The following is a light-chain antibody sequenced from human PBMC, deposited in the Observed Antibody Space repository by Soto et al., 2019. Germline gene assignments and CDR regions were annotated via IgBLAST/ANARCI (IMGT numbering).Light chain of an antibody. Sequence: EIVLTQSPGTLSLSPGEGATLSCRASQSVTGSYLAWYQQKPGQAPRLRIYVASSRATGIPDRLSGSESGTDFTLTISRLEPEASAVYYCQQYGSSPRTFGQVTKVEI. CDR2: VAS. V-gene: IGKV3-20*01. CDR3: QQYGSSPRT. CDR1: QSVTGSY. J-gene: IGKJ1*01.